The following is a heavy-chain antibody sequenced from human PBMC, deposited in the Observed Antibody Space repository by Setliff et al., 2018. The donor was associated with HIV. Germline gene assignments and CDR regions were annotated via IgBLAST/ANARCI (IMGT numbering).Heavy chain of an antibody. V-gene: IGHV1-69*13. D-gene: IGHD3-16*01. J-gene: IGHJ4*02. Sequence: SVKVSCKASGGIFSNYAINWVRLAPGQGLEWMGGIIPIFGTADYAQRFQGRVTITADESTCTAYMELSSLRSADTAVYYCARGDMIAFGGVGPFDYWGQGTLVTVSS. CDR2: IIPIFGTA. CDR1: GGIFSNYA. CDR3: ARGDMIAFGGVGPFDY.